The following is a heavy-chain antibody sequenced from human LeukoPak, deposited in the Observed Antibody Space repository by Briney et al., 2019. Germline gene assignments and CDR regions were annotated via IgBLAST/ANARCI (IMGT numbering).Heavy chain of an antibody. J-gene: IGHJ5*02. Sequence: ASVKVSCKASGYTFTGYYMHWVRQAPGQGLEWMGWINPNSGGTNYAQKFQGRVTMTRDTSISTAYMELSRLRSDDTAVYYCARDGSQQLVGNWFDPWGQRTLVTVSS. CDR3: ARDGSQQLVGNWFDP. D-gene: IGHD6-13*01. CDR1: GYTFTGYY. V-gene: IGHV1-2*02. CDR2: INPNSGGT.